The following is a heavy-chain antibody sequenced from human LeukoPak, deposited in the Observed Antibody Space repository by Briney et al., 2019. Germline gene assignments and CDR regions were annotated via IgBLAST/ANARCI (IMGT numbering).Heavy chain of an antibody. Sequence: SETLSLTCTVSGGSISSSSYYWGWIRQPPGKGLEWIGSIYYSGSTYYNPSLKSRVTISVDTSKNQFSLKLSSVTAADTAVYYCARDFVVVVAATSWFDPWGQGNLVTVSS. CDR3: ARDFVVVVAATSWFDP. V-gene: IGHV4-39*02. J-gene: IGHJ5*02. D-gene: IGHD2-15*01. CDR2: IYYSGST. CDR1: GGSISSSSYY.